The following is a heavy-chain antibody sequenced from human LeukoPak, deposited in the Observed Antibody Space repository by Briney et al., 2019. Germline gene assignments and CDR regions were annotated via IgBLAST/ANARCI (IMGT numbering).Heavy chain of an antibody. V-gene: IGHV1-69*02. CDR3: ARGGNEYSSSLRR. Sequence: SVKVSCKVSGGTFSSYTISWVRQAPGQGLEWMGRIIPILGIANYAQKFQGRVTITADKSTSTACMELSSLRSEDTAVYYCARGGNEYSSSLRRWGQGTLVTVSS. D-gene: IGHD6-6*01. CDR2: IIPILGIA. CDR1: GGTFSSYT. J-gene: IGHJ4*02.